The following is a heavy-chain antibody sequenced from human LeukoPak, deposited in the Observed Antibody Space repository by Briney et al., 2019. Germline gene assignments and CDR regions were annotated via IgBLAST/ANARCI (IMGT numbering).Heavy chain of an antibody. CDR3: ARHLDIARTFDI. CDR2: IYYSGST. D-gene: IGHD2-15*01. J-gene: IGHJ3*02. CDR1: GGSISSYY. Sequence: PSETLSLTCTVSGGSISSYYWSWIRQPPGKGLEWIGYIYYSGSTNYNPSLKSRVTISVDTSKNQFSLKLSSVTAADTAVYYCARHLDIARTFDIWGQGTMVTVSS. V-gene: IGHV4-59*08.